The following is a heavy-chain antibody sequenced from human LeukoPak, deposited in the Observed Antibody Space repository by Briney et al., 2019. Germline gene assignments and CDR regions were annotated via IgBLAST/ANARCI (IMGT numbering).Heavy chain of an antibody. Sequence: ASVNVSCKASGYTFTSYDINWVRQATGQGLEWMGWMNPNSGNTGYAQKFQGRVTITRNTSISTAYMELSSLRSEDTAVYYCARSKFGNWYFDLWGRGTLVTVSS. CDR1: GYTFTSYD. J-gene: IGHJ2*01. D-gene: IGHD3-10*01. CDR3: ARSKFGNWYFDL. CDR2: MNPNSGNT. V-gene: IGHV1-8*03.